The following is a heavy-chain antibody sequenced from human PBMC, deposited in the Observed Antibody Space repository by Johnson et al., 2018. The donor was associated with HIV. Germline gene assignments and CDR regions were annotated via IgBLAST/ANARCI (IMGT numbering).Heavy chain of an antibody. CDR1: GFTFSSYG. D-gene: IGHD5-18*01. Sequence: EVQLVESGGGVVQPGRSLRLSCVASGFTFSSYGMHWVRQAPGKGLEWVAVISGSGGSTYYADSVKGRFTISRDNSKNTLYLQMNSLRAEDTAVYYCARPTHSYGYAFDIWGKGTMVTVSS. V-gene: IGHV3-23*04. CDR3: ARPTHSYGYAFDI. J-gene: IGHJ3*02. CDR2: ISGSGGST.